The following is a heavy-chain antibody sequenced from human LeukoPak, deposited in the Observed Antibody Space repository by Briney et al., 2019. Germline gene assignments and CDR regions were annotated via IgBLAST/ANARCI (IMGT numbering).Heavy chain of an antibody. CDR1: GFTFSSYG. CDR3: AKGYSSGWYFAFDI. Sequence: GGSLRLSCAASGFTFSSYGMHWVRQAPGKGLEWVAVISYDGSNKYYADSVKGRFTISRDNSKNTLYLQTNSLRAEDTAVYYCAKGYSSGWYFAFDIWGQGTMVTVSS. V-gene: IGHV3-30*18. J-gene: IGHJ3*02. CDR2: ISYDGSNK. D-gene: IGHD6-19*01.